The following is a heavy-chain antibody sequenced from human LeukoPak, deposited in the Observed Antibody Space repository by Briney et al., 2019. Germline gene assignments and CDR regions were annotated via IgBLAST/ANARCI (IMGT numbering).Heavy chain of an antibody. CDR3: ARDPKRDCSGGSCYVDS. J-gene: IGHJ4*02. CDR2: IQYDGSDK. CDR1: GFAFSSYA. V-gene: IGHV3-30-3*01. D-gene: IGHD2-15*01. Sequence: GRSLRLSCAASGFAFSSYAMHWVRQAPGKGLEWVAIIQYDGSDKFYGDSVKGRFTISRDNSKNTLYLQMNNLRAEDTAVYYCARDPKRDCSGGSCYVDSWGQGTLVTVSS.